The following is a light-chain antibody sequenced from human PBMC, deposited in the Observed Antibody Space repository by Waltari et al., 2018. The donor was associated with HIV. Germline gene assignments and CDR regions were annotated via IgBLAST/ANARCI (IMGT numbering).Light chain of an antibody. CDR1: FGSVSSGNY. Sequence: QTVVTQEPSLSVSPGGTVTLTCGLTFGSVSSGNYPSWYQQTPGQPPRALIFTSMPRLSGVPDRLPGAIRGDKAALTITGAQADDESDYYCSLYLDSGVSVFGGGTRLSV. J-gene: IGLJ3*02. CDR3: SLYLDSGVSV. V-gene: IGLV8-61*01. CDR2: TSM.